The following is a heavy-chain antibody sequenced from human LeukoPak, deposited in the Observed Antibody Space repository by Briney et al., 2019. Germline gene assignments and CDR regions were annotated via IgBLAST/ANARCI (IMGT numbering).Heavy chain of an antibody. CDR2: SSWNSGSI. CDR1: GVTFDDYA. J-gene: IGHJ6*03. D-gene: IGHD6-13*01. Sequence: GGSLRLSCAASGVTFDDYAMHWVRKAPGKGLGWVSGSSWNSGSIGCADSVRGRFTISRDNAKNSLYLQMNSLRAEDTALYYCAKDTTYSSSRVYMDVWGKGTTVTISS. CDR3: AKDTTYSSSRVYMDV. V-gene: IGHV3-9*01.